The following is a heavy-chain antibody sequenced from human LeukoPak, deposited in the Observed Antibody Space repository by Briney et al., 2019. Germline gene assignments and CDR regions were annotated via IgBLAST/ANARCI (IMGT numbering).Heavy chain of an antibody. CDR2: ISSSSSYI. V-gene: IGHV3-21*01. J-gene: IGHJ2*01. CDR1: GFTFDTYS. D-gene: IGHD2-21*02. Sequence: PGGSLRLSCAASGFTFDTYSMNWVRQAPRKGLEWVSSISSSSSYIYYADSVKGRFTISRDNAKSSLYLQMNSLRAEDTAVYYCARDFGGYCGGDCYFRYFDLWGRGALVTVSS. CDR3: ARDFGGYCGGDCYFRYFDL.